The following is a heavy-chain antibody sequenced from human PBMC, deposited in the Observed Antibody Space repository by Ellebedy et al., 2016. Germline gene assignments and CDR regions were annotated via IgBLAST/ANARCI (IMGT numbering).Heavy chain of an antibody. CDR3: ARALGTAMDN. V-gene: IGHV4-39*07. CDR1: GGSISSSSYY. Sequence: SETLSLTXTVSGGSISSSSYYWGWIRQPPGKGLEWIGSIYYSGSTYYNPSLKSRVTISVDTSKNQFSLKLSSVTAADTAVYYCARALGTAMDNWGQGTLVTVSS. J-gene: IGHJ4*02. CDR2: IYYSGST. D-gene: IGHD5-18*01.